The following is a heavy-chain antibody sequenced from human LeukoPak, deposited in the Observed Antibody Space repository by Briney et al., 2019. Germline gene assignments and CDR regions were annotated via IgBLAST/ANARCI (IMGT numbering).Heavy chain of an antibody. CDR1: GLTFDDYG. CDR3: ARDSGYGGYWNYGYDY. CDR2: INWNGGST. V-gene: IGHV3-20*04. Sequence: PGGSLRLSCAASGLTFDDYGMSWVRQAPGKGLEWVSGINWNGGSTGYADSVKGRFTISRDNAKNCLYLQMNSLRAEDTALYYCARDSGYGGYWNYGYDYWGQGTLVTVSS. D-gene: IGHD1-7*01. J-gene: IGHJ4*02.